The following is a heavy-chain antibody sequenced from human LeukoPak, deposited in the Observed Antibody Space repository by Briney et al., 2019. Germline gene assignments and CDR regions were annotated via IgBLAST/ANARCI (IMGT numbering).Heavy chain of an antibody. V-gene: IGHV3-48*03. D-gene: IGHD5-24*01. CDR3: ARGDGYNTDLDY. Sequence: PGGSLRLSCAASGFTFSSYEMNWVRQAPGKGLEWVSYISSSGSTIYYADSAKGRFTISRDNAKNSLYLQMNSLRAEDTAVYYCARGDGYNTDLDYWGQGTLVTVSS. CDR2: ISSSGSTI. J-gene: IGHJ4*02. CDR1: GFTFSSYE.